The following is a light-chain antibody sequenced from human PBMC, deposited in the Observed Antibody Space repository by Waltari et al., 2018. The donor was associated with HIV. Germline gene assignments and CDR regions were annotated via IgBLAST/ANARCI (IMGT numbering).Light chain of an antibody. CDR3: SSYTSDYTYV. Sequence: QSALTQPAYVSGSPGASIPISCTGTSSDVAGYNYFSWYQNHPGKAPKLLIYEVSNRPTGVSNRFSGSKSDNTASLTISGLQAEDEADYYCSSYTSDYTYVFGSGTEVTVL. V-gene: IGLV2-14*01. CDR1: SSDVAGYNY. CDR2: EVS. J-gene: IGLJ1*01.